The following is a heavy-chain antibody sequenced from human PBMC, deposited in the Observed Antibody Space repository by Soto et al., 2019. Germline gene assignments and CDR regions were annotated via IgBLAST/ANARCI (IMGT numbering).Heavy chain of an antibody. CDR3: ARGGAVVVPGAVDRHNWFDP. CDR1: GGTFSSYS. V-gene: IGHV1-69*02. Sequence: QVQLVQSGAEVKKPGSSVKVSCEASGGTFSSYSFGWVRQAPGQGLEWMGRVIPILGMANYAQKFQGRVTITADKSTRTXHXKLSSLRSEDTAVYYCARGGAVVVPGAVDRHNWFDPWGQGTLVTVSS. CDR2: VIPILGMA. D-gene: IGHD2-2*01. J-gene: IGHJ5*02.